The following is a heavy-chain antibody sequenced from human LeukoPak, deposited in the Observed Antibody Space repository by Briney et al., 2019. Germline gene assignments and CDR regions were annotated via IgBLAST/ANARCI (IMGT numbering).Heavy chain of an antibody. V-gene: IGHV1-8*01. CDR3: ARNYYGDLDY. J-gene: IGHJ4*02. D-gene: IGHD4-17*01. CDR1: GYTFTNFG. Sequence: ASVKVSCKASGYTFTNFGIHWVRRAAGQGLEWMGGMNPDSDSSGYAQMFQGRVTMTRDTSTNTAYMELSSLTSDDTAIYYCARNYYGDLDYWGQGALVTVPS. CDR2: MNPDSDSS.